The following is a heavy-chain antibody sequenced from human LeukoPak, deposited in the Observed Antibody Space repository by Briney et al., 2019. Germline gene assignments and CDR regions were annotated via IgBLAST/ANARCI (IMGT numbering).Heavy chain of an antibody. CDR3: ARGLYYDILTGLDY. Sequence: SVKVSCKASGGTFSSYAISWVRQAPGQGLEWMGGIIPIFGTANYAQKSQGRVTITTDESTSTAYMELSSLRSEDTAVYYCARGLYYDILTGLDYWGQGTLVTVSS. CDR1: GGTFSSYA. V-gene: IGHV1-69*05. D-gene: IGHD3-9*01. CDR2: IIPIFGTA. J-gene: IGHJ4*02.